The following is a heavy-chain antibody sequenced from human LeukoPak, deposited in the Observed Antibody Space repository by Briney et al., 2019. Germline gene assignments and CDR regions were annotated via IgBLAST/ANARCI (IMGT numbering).Heavy chain of an antibody. CDR3: ARDYSSSFGY. D-gene: IGHD6-13*01. J-gene: IGHJ4*02. CDR2: ISSSGSTI. Sequence: GGSLRLSCAASGLNLSNAWMSWIRQAPGKGLEWVSYISSSGSTIYYADSVKGRFTISRDNAKNSLYLQMNSLRAEDTAVYYCARDYSSSFGYWGQGTLVTVSS. CDR1: GLNLSNAW. V-gene: IGHV3-11*01.